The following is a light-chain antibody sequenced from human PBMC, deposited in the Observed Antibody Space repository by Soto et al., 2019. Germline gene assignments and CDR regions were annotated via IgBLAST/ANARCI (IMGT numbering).Light chain of an antibody. Sequence: QSALTQPASVSGSPGQSITISCTGTSSDVGGYNYVSWYQQHPGKAPKLMIYDVSNRPAGVAHRFSGSKSGNTASLTISDLQDEDEDDYCCSSYASSSLLYVFGTGTKLTVL. CDR3: SSYASSSLLYV. CDR2: DVS. V-gene: IGLV2-14*01. CDR1: SSDVGGYNY. J-gene: IGLJ1*01.